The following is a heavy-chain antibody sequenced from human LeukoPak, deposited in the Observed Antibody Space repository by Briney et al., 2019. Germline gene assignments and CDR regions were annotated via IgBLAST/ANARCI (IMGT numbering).Heavy chain of an antibody. D-gene: IGHD2-2*01. CDR1: GGSFSGYY. Sequence: SETLSLTCAVYGGSFSGYYWSWIRQHPGKGLEWIGYIYYSGSTYYNPSLKSRVTISVDTSKNQFSLKLSSVTAADTAVYYCARKCRYGTSCYLDYWGQGTLVTVSS. J-gene: IGHJ4*02. CDR3: ARKCRYGTSCYLDY. V-gene: IGHV4-31*11. CDR2: IYYSGST.